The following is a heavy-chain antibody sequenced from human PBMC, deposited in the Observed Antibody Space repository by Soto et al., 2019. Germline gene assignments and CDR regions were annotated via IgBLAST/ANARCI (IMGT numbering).Heavy chain of an antibody. D-gene: IGHD3-10*01. CDR3: ARVRSRSYFIPFDL. V-gene: IGHV4-59*01. CDR1: GGSISSYY. CDR2: IYYSVST. J-gene: IGHJ4*02. Sequence: PSETLSLTCTVSGGSISSYYWSWIRPPPGKGLEWIGYIYYSVSTNYNPPLRSRVSISVDASKNQFSLELSSVTAADTAAYYCARVRSRSYFIPFDLWGQGSLVTAPQ.